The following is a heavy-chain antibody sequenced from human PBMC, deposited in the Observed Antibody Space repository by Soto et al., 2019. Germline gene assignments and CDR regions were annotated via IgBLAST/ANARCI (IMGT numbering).Heavy chain of an antibody. CDR2: INAGNGNT. D-gene: IGHD6-19*01. J-gene: IGHJ4*02. CDR1: GYTFTSYA. CDR3: ARGFVAVAGTIAPDY. Sequence: QVQLVQSGAEVKKPGASVKVSCKASGYTFTSYAMHWVRQAPGQRLEWMGWINAGNGNTKYSQKFQGRVTITRDTSASTAYMELSRLRSEDTAVYYCARGFVAVAGTIAPDYWGQGTLVTVSS. V-gene: IGHV1-3*01.